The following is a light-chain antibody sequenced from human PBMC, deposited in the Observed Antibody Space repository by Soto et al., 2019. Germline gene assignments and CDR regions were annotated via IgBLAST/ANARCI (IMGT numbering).Light chain of an antibody. J-gene: IGKJ2*01. Sequence: TQSPATLSVSPGERATLSCRASQSISSELAWYQQKPGQPPRLLIYGASTRATGVPARFTGSGSGSDFTLPISGLQSEDFAVYYCQQGHNWPLTFGQGTRLEI. V-gene: IGKV3-15*01. CDR2: GAS. CDR3: QQGHNWPLT. CDR1: QSISSE.